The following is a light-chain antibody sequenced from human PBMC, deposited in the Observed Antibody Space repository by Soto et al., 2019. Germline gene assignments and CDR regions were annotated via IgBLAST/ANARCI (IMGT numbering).Light chain of an antibody. CDR1: RPVVRQY. J-gene: IGKJ1*01. Sequence: EIVLTQSPDALSLSPGERVSLSFSAGRPVVRQYIAWYHQKPGQAPRLLIYGASSRATGIPDRFSGSGSGTDFTLTISRLEPEDFAVYYCQQYGDSPRTFGQGTKVDIK. CDR2: GAS. V-gene: IGKV3-20*01. CDR3: QQYGDSPRT.